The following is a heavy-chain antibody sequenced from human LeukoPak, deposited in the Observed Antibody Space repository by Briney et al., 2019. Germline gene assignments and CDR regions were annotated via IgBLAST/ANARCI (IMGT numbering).Heavy chain of an antibody. CDR2: INTDGSST. J-gene: IGHJ5*02. V-gene: IGHV3-74*01. CDR1: GFTFSSYW. D-gene: IGHD3-3*01. Sequence: GGSLRLSCAASGFTFSSYWMHWVRQAPGKGLVWVSRINTDGSSTSYADSVKGRFTISRDNAKNTLYLQMNSLRAEDTAVYYCARDPPHDFWSGYAFNWFDPWGQGTLVTVSS. CDR3: ARDPPHDFWSGYAFNWFDP.